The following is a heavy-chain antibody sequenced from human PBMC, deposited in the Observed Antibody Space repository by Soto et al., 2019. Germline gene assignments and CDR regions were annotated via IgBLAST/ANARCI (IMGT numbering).Heavy chain of an antibody. CDR3: AKTTPFPPDY. CDR2: IDTSGSST. Sequence: GGSLRLSCEASGFIFTNFWMHWVRQVPGKGLVWVSRIDTSGSSTSYADSVKGRFTISRDNAKNTVSLQMNSLRAEDTGVYYCAKTTPFPPDYWGQGILVTVSS. D-gene: IGHD1-1*01. CDR1: GFIFTNFW. V-gene: IGHV3-74*01. J-gene: IGHJ4*02.